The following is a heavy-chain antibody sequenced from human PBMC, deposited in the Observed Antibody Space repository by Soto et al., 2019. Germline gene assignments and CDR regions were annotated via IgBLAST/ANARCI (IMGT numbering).Heavy chain of an antibody. CDR1: VCTFSSYA. V-gene: IGHV3-30-3*01. D-gene: IGHD6-19*01. CDR2: ISYDGSNK. Sequence: PVGSLRLSCASSVCTFSSYAMHCVRQSPGKGLEWVAVISYDGSNKYYADSVKGRFTISRDNSKNTLYLQMNSLRAEDTAVYYCARDPRHGCNYHYGMDVWGQATTV. CDR3: ARDPRHGCNYHYGMDV. J-gene: IGHJ6*02.